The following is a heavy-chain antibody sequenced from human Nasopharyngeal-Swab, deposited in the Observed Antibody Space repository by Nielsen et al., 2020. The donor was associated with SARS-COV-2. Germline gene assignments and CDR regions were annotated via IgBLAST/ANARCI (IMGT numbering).Heavy chain of an antibody. J-gene: IGHJ3*02. CDR2: ISSSSTI. V-gene: IGHV3-48*02. CDR3: ASLATTTNVFDI. CDR1: RFTFSSYS. Sequence: GGSLRLSCVASRFTFSSYSMNWVRRAPGKGLEWVSYISSSSTIYYAESVKGRFTISRDNAKNSLYLQMNSLRDEDTAVYYCASLATTTNVFDIWGQGTMVTVSS. D-gene: IGHD5-24*01.